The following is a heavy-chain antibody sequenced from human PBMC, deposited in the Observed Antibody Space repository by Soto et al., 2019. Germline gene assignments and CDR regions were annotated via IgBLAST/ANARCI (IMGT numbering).Heavy chain of an antibody. V-gene: IGHV1-58*01. CDR3: ETPGIAVAGTSSSAFDI. CDR2: IVVGSGNT. D-gene: IGHD6-19*01. CDR1: GFTFTSSA. J-gene: IGHJ3*02. Sequence: SVKVSCKASGFTFTSSAVQWVRQARGQRLEWIGWIVVGSGNTNYAQKFQERVTITRDMSTSAAYMELTSLRSEDTAVYYCETPGIAVAGTSSSAFDIWGQGTMVTVSS.